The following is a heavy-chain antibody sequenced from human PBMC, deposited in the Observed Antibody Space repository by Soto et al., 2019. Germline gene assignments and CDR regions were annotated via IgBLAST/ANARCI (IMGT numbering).Heavy chain of an antibody. CDR2: ISAYNGNT. V-gene: IGHV1-18*01. J-gene: IGHJ3*02. Sequence: QVPLVQSGAEVKKPGASVKVSCKASGYTFTSYGISWVRQAPGQGLEWMGWISAYNGNTNYAQKLQGRVTMTTDTSTSTAYMELRSLRSDDTAVYYCARDRYYYDSSGYYFIDAFDIWGQGTMVTVSS. CDR3: ARDRYYYDSSGYYFIDAFDI. CDR1: GYTFTSYG. D-gene: IGHD3-22*01.